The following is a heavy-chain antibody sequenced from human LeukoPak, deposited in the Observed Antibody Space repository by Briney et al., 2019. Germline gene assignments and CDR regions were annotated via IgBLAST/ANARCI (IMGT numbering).Heavy chain of an antibody. CDR1: GGSISGYY. CDR2: IYTSGST. J-gene: IGHJ6*03. Sequence: PSETLSLTCTVSGGSISGYYWSWIRQPAGKGLEWIGRIYTSGSTNYNPSLKSRVTMSVDTSKNQFSLKLSSVTAADTAVYYCARDLSLRLPHYYYYMDVWGKGTTVTVPS. V-gene: IGHV4-4*07. D-gene: IGHD5-12*01. CDR3: ARDLSLRLPHYYYYMDV.